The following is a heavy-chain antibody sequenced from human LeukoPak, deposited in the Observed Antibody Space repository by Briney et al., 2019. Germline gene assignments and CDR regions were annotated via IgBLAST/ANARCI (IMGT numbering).Heavy chain of an antibody. D-gene: IGHD4-17*01. Sequence: GGSLRLSCAASGFTFSSYSMSWVRQAPGKGLEWVSSISSSSSYIYYADSVKGRFTISRDNAKNSLYLQMNSLRAEDTAVYYCANQHDYGDYGSDYWGQGTLVTVSS. J-gene: IGHJ4*02. CDR3: ANQHDYGDYGSDY. V-gene: IGHV3-21*01. CDR1: GFTFSSYS. CDR2: ISSSSSYI.